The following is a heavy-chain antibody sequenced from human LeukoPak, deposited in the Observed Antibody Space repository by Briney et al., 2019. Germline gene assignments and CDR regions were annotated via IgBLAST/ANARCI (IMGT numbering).Heavy chain of an antibody. CDR1: GYTFTSYY. J-gene: IGHJ4*02. D-gene: IGHD3-3*01. CDR3: ARGIRFLEWSPAYYFDY. CDR2: INPSGGST. Sequence: ASVKVSCKASGYTFTSYYMHWVRQAPGQGLEWMGIINPSGGSTSYAQKFQGRVTITADKSTSTAYMELSSLRSEDTAVYYCARGIRFLEWSPAYYFDYWGQGTLVTVSS. V-gene: IGHV1-46*01.